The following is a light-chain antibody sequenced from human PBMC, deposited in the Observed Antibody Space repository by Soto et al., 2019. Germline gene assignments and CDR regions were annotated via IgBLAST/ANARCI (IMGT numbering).Light chain of an antibody. J-gene: IGLJ1*01. V-gene: IGLV1-51*01. CDR2: DNN. CDR1: TSNIANNY. Sequence: QSVLTQPPSGSAAPGQKVTISCSGSTSNIANNYISWYQLLPGTAPKLLIYDNNKRPSGIPDRFSGSKSGNTASLTVSGLQAADEADYFCKSYAGSNTYVFGSGTKLTVL. CDR3: KSYAGSNTYV.